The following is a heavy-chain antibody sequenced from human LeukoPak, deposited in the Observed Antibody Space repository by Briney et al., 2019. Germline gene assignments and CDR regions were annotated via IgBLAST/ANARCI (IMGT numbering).Heavy chain of an antibody. J-gene: IGHJ6*02. CDR1: GFASSTQG. V-gene: IGHV3-33*01. Sequence: GGSLRNSCGASGFASSTQGRHWVREAPGRGLERGAVIAYDISVKYFVDSVKGRFTICRDNSENMLYLQMIRLRAEDTAVYYCARISCTVKRCKPYAYYEIDVWGQGTTVTVSS. D-gene: IGHD2-8*02. CDR3: ARISCTVKRCKPYAYYEIDV. CDR2: IAYDISVK.